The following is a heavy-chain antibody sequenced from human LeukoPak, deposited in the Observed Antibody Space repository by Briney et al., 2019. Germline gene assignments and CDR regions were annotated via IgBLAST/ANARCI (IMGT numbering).Heavy chain of an antibody. D-gene: IGHD3-9*01. V-gene: IGHV4-39*07. CDR2: INYSGST. CDR3: ARSKDILTGYCFDY. J-gene: IGHJ4*02. Sequence: SETLSLTCTVSGGSISSYYWGWIRQPPGKGLEWIGSINYSGSTYYNPSLKSRVTISVDRSKNQFSLKVTSVTAADTAVYYCARSKDILTGYCFDYWGQGTLVTVPS. CDR1: GGSISSYY.